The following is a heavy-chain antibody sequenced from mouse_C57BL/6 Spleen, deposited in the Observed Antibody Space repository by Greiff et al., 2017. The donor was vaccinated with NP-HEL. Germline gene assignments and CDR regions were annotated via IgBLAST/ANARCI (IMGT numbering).Heavy chain of an antibody. J-gene: IGHJ2*01. CDR3: ARSDYYGRGFDY. CDR1: GYAFSSYW. D-gene: IGHD1-1*01. V-gene: IGHV1-80*01. CDR2: IYPGDGDT. Sequence: VQLQQSGAELVKPGASVKISCKASGYAFSSYWMNWVKQRPGKGLEWIGQIYPGDGDTNYNGTFKGKATLTADKSSSTAYMQLSSLTSEDSAVYFCARSDYYGRGFDYWGQGTTLTVSS.